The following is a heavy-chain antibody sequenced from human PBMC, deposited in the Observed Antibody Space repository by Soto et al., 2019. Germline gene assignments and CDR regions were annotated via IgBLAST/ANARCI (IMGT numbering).Heavy chain of an antibody. J-gene: IGHJ6*02. CDR2: ISGSGGST. Sequence: GGSLRLSCAASGFTFSSYAMSWVRQAPGKGLEWVSAISGSGGSTYYADSVKGRFTISRDNSKNTLYLQMNSLRAEDTAVYYCAKDEGSGSYYPLYYGMDVWGQGTTVTVSS. CDR1: GFTFSSYA. D-gene: IGHD3-10*01. V-gene: IGHV3-23*01. CDR3: AKDEGSGSYYPLYYGMDV.